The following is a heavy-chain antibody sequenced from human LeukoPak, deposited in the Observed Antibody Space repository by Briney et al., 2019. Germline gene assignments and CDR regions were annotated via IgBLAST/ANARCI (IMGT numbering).Heavy chain of an antibody. CDR2: IFYSGST. J-gene: IGHJ5*02. D-gene: IGHD1-26*01. V-gene: IGHV4-34*12. Sequence: SETLSLTCAVYGGSFSGYYWSWIRQPPGKALEWIGNIFYSGSTYYSPSLKSRVTISVDTSNNQYSLKLSSVTAADTAVYYCARVVGATVWFDPWGQGTLVTVSS. CDR3: ARVVGATVWFDP. CDR1: GGSFSGYY.